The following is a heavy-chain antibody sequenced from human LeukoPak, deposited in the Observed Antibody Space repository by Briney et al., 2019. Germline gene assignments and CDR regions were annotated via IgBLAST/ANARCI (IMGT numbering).Heavy chain of an antibody. CDR2: IKQDGSEK. J-gene: IGHJ3*02. CDR1: GFTFSRYW. V-gene: IGHV3-7*01. CDR3: ARDCDVDI. Sequence: GGSLRLSCAASGFTFSRYWMSWVRQAPGKWLEWVANIKQDGSEKYYVDSVKGRFSISRDNAKNLVYLQMNSLRAEDTAVYYCARDCDVDIWGQGTMVTVTS.